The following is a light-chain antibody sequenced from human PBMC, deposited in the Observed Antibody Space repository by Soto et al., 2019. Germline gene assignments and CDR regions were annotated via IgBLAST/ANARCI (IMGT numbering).Light chain of an antibody. V-gene: IGLV1-40*01. CDR3: QSYDSSLDVV. J-gene: IGLJ2*01. CDR2: GNN. CDR1: SSNIGAGYD. Sequence: QSVLTQPPSVSGARGQRVTISCTGSSSNIGAGYDVHWYQQLPGTAPKLLIYGNNNRPSGVPDRFSGSKSGTSASLAITGLQAEDETDYYCQSYDSSLDVVFGGGTKLTVL.